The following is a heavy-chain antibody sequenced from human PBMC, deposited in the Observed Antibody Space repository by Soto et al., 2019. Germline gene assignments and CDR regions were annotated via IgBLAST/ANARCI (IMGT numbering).Heavy chain of an antibody. V-gene: IGHV3-23*01. CDR2: ISGRGSDT. CDR3: AKGIYFCES. D-gene: IGHD3-10*01. J-gene: IGHJ5*02. Sequence: EGQLLESGGGLVQPGGSLRLSCAASGFTFSSYGMSWVRQGAGKGLEWVSGISGRGSDTYYADSVKGRFTISRDNSKNTLFLQINSRRAEDTALYYCAKGIYFCESWGQGTLVTVSS. CDR1: GFTFSSYG.